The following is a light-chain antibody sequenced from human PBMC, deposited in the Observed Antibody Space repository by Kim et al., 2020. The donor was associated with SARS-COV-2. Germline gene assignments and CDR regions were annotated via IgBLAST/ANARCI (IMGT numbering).Light chain of an antibody. CDR1: QSVSSSY. CDR2: GES. J-gene: IGKJ2*01. V-gene: IGKV3-20*01. CDR3: QQYGSSPLYT. Sequence: EIVLTQSPGTLSLSPGERATLSCRASQSVSSSYLAWYQQKPGQAPRLLIYGESSRATGIPDRFSGSGSGTDFTLTISRLEPEDFAVYYCQQYGSSPLYTFGQGTKLEI.